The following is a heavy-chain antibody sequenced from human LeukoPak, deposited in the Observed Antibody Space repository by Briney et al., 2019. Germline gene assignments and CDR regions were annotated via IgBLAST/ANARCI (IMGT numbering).Heavy chain of an antibody. CDR3: AKDQDYGDYFDY. D-gene: IGHD4-17*01. Sequence: GGSLRLSCAASGFTFGSYGMHWVRQAPGKGLEWVSTINPARNTYYADSVKGRFTISRDNSKNTLYLQMNSLRAEDTAVYYCAKDQDYGDYFDYWGQGTLVTVSS. CDR2: INPARNT. CDR1: GFTFGSYG. J-gene: IGHJ4*02. V-gene: IGHV3-23*01.